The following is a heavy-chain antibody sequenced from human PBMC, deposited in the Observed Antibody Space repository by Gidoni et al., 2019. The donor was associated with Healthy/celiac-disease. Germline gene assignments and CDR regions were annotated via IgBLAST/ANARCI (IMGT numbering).Heavy chain of an antibody. CDR3: AREPFGVVPYYYYGMDV. D-gene: IGHD3-3*01. CDR2: ISYDGSNK. CDR1: GFTFSSYA. Sequence: QVQLVESGGGVVQPGRSLRLSCAASGFTFSSYAMHWVRQAPGKGLEWVAVISYDGSNKYYADSVKGRFTISRDNSKNTLYLQMNSLRAEDTAVYYCAREPFGVVPYYYYGMDVWGQGTTVTVSS. V-gene: IGHV3-30*04. J-gene: IGHJ6*02.